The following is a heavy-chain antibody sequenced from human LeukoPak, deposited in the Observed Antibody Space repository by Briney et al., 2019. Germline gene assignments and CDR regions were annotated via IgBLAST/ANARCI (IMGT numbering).Heavy chain of an antibody. Sequence: ASVKVSCKASGYTFTSYGISWVRQAPGQGLEWMGGIIPIFGTANYAQKFQGRVTMTEDTSTDTAYMELSSLRSEDTAVYYCATLHYYDSSGTPLFDYWGQGTLVTVSS. CDR3: ATLHYYDSSGTPLFDY. D-gene: IGHD3-22*01. J-gene: IGHJ4*02. CDR1: GYTFTSYG. CDR2: IIPIFGTA. V-gene: IGHV1-69*06.